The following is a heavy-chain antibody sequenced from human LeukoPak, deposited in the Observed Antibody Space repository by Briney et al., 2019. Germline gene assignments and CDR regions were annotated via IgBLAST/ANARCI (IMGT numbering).Heavy chain of an antibody. V-gene: IGHV4-59*01. CDR1: GGSISSYY. CDR3: ARAFRSTGGRNWFDP. Sequence: SETLSLTWTVSGGSISSYYWSWIRQPPGKGLEWIGYIYYSGSTNYNPSLKSRVTISVDTSKNQFSLKLSSVTAADTAVYYCARAFRSTGGRNWFDPWGQGTLVTVSS. J-gene: IGHJ5*02. CDR2: IYYSGST. D-gene: IGHD3-16*01.